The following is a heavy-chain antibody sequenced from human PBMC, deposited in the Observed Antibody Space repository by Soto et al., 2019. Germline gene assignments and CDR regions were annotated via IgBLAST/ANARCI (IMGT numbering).Heavy chain of an antibody. CDR1: GGTFSSYA. D-gene: IGHD1-7*01. V-gene: IGHV1-69*13. CDR2: IIPIFGTA. CDR3: ARRRTGTTIDYYYYGMDV. J-gene: IGHJ6*02. Sequence: SVKVSCKASGGTFSSYAISWVRQAPGQGLEWMGGIIPIFGTANYAQKFQGRVTITADESTSTAYMELSSLRSEDTAVYYCARRRTGTTIDYYYYGMDVWGQGTTVTVSS.